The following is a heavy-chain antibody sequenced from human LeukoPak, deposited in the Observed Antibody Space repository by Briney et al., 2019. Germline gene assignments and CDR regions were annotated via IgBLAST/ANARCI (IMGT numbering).Heavy chain of an antibody. D-gene: IGHD3-10*01. CDR3: AHTVTGRGNPDFDY. CDR1: GFSLRTSGVG. CDR2: IYWDDDK. V-gene: IGHV2-5*02. Sequence: SGPTLVKPTPTLTLTCTFSGFSLRTSGVGVGWIRQPPGKALECLALIYWDDDKRYSPSLKSRLTIVKDTSKNQVVLTMGNMDPVDTATYYCAHTVTGRGNPDFDYWGQGTLVTVSS. J-gene: IGHJ4*02.